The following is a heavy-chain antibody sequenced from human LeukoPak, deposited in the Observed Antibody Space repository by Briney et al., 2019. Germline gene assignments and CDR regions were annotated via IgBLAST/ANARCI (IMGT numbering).Heavy chain of an antibody. CDR1: GGSISSYY. CDR3: ARRGDYDRQGAFDV. J-gene: IGHJ3*01. CDR2: INYSGNT. V-gene: IGHV4-59*01. Sequence: SETLSLTCTVSGGSISSYYWGWTRQPPGKGLEWIGYINYSGNTNHNPSLKSRVTISIDTSKNQFSLKLSSVTVADTAVYYCARRGDYDRQGAFDVWGQGTMVTVSS. D-gene: IGHD4-17*01.